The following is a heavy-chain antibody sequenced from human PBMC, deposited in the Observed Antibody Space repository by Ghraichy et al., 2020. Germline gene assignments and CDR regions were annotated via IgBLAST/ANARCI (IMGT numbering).Heavy chain of an antibody. CDR2: ISSSSSYI. D-gene: IGHD6-6*01. J-gene: IGHJ4*02. V-gene: IGHV3-21*01. CDR3: ARGPYSSSSDFDY. Sequence: GGSLRLSCAASGFTFSSYSMNWVRQAPGKGLEWVSSISSSSSYIYYADSVKGRFTISRDNAKNSLYLQMNSLRAEDTAVYYCARGPYSSSSDFDYWGQGTLVTVSS. CDR1: GFTFSSYS.